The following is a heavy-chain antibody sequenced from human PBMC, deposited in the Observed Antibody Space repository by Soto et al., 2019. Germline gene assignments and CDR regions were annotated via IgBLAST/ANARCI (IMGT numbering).Heavy chain of an antibody. J-gene: IGHJ6*02. CDR2: IWYDGSNK. V-gene: IGHV3-33*01. CDR1: GFTFSSYG. CDR3: ARDQNSGYDLDGMDV. D-gene: IGHD5-12*01. Sequence: QVQLVESGGGVVQPGRSLRLSCAASGFTFSSYGMHWVRQAPGKGLEWVAVIWYDGSNKYYADSVKGRFTISRDNSKNTLYLQMNSLRDEDTAVYYCARDQNSGYDLDGMDVWGQGTTVTVSS.